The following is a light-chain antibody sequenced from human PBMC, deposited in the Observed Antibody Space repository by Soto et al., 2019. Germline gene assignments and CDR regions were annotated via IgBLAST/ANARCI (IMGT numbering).Light chain of an antibody. CDR1: QGISSY. CDR3: QHLNSYPLT. Sequence: IQLTQSPSSLSASVGDRVTITCRASQGISSYLAWYQQKPGKAPKLLIYAASTLQSGVPSRFSGSGSGTDFTPTISSLQHEDFATYYGQHLNSYPLTFGGGTKVEIK. J-gene: IGKJ4*01. V-gene: IGKV1-9*01. CDR2: AAS.